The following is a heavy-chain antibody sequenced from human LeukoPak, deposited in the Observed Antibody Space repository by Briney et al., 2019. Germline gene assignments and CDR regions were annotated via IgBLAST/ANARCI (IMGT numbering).Heavy chain of an antibody. Sequence: ASVKVSCKASGYTFTSYDINWVRQATGQGLEWMGWMNPNSGNTGYAQKFQGRVTITRNTSISTAYMEVNSLRSEDTAVYYCARAMAPYYYYYYMDVWGKGTTVTVSS. V-gene: IGHV1-8*03. D-gene: IGHD3-10*01. CDR2: MNPNSGNT. CDR3: ARAMAPYYYYYYMDV. J-gene: IGHJ6*03. CDR1: GYTFTSYD.